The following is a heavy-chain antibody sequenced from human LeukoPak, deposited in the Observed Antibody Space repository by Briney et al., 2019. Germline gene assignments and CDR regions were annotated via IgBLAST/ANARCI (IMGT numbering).Heavy chain of an antibody. J-gene: IGHJ4*02. V-gene: IGHV1-18*01. CDR1: GYTFTSYG. CDR3: ARGPSLLLWFGELPPGHFDY. D-gene: IGHD3-10*01. CDR2: ISAYNGNT. Sequence: ASVKVSCKASGYTFTSYGISWVRQAPGQGLEWMGWISAYNGNTNYAQKLQGRVTMTTDTSTSTAYMELRSLRSDDTAVYYCARGPSLLLWFGELPPGHFDYWGQGTLVTVSP.